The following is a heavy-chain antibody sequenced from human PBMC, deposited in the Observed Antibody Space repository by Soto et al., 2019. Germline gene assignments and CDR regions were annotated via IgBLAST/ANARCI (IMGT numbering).Heavy chain of an antibody. CDR3: ARDHKTYYDILTGPGLYGMDV. CDR1: GYTFTSYA. J-gene: IGHJ6*02. Sequence: GASVKVSCKASGYTFTSYAMHWVRQAPGQRLEWMGWTNAGNGNTKYSQKFQGRVTITRDTSASTAYMELSSLRSEDTAVYYCARDHKTYYDILTGPGLYGMDVWGQGTTVTVSS. D-gene: IGHD3-9*01. CDR2: TNAGNGNT. V-gene: IGHV1-3*01.